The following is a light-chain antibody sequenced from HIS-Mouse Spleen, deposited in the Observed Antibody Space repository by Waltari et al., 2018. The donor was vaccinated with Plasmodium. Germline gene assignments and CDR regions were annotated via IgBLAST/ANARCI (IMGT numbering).Light chain of an antibody. CDR3: SSYAGSNNLV. CDR2: EGS. J-gene: IGLJ2*01. CDR1: SSDVGGSTY. Sequence: QSALTQPPSASGSPGQSATISCTGPSSDVGGSTYVSWYQQHPGKAPKLMIYEGSKRPSGVPDRFSGSKSGNTASLTVSGLQAEDEADYYCSSYAGSNNLVFGGGTKLTVL. V-gene: IGLV2-8*01.